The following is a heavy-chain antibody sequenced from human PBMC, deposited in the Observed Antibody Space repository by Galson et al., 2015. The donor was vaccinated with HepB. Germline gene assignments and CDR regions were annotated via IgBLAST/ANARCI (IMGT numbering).Heavy chain of an antibody. J-gene: IGHJ5*02. CDR2: IYYNGST. CDR3: ARDLGGGDYVFPP. D-gene: IGHD4-17*01. CDR1: GGSISSYY. V-gene: IGHV4-59*01. Sequence: SETLSLTCTVSGGSISSYYWSWIRQPPGKGLEWIGYIYYNGSTNYNPSLKSRVTISVDTSKNQFSLKLSSVTAADTAVYYCARDLGGGDYVFPPWGQGTLVTVSS.